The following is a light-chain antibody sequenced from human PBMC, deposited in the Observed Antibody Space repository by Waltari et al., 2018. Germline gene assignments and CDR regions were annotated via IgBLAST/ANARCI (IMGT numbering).Light chain of an antibody. Sequence: QSALTQHASVSGSPGQSITISCTGTSSDIGGYNYISCYQQHPGKAPKLMIFDVSNRPSGVSKRFSGPKSGNPASLTISGLQAEDEADYYCSSYISSSTLELFGGGTSLTVL. CDR2: DVS. J-gene: IGLJ2*01. V-gene: IGLV2-14*03. CDR3: SSYISSSTLEL. CDR1: SSDIGGYNY.